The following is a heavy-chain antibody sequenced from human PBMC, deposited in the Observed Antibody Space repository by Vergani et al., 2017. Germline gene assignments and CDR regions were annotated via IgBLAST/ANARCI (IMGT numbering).Heavy chain of an antibody. CDR2: ISGPGLST. J-gene: IGHJ4*02. V-gene: IGHV3-23*01. CDR1: GFTFSNSA. CDR3: VKEGGGYCSGGTCYPEY. D-gene: IGHD2-15*01. Sequence: EVHLLESGGGLVQSGGSLRLSCAASGFTFSNSAVSWVRQAPGRGLAWVSSISGPGLSTYYADSVKGRFSISRDNSKNTVFLQMHSLRAEDTAIYYCVKEGGGYCSGGTCYPEYWGQGTLVIVSS.